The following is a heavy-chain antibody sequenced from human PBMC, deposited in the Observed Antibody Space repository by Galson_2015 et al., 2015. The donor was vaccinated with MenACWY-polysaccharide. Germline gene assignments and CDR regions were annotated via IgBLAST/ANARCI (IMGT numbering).Heavy chain of an antibody. J-gene: IGHJ4*02. CDR2: ISSSSSTI. CDR1: GFTFSSYS. CDR3: ASGGSSTSCSNFDY. V-gene: IGHV3-48*02. D-gene: IGHD2-2*01. Sequence: SLRLSCAASGFTFSSYSMNWVRQAPGKGLEWVSYISSSSSTIYYADSVKGRFTISRDNAKNSLYLQMNSLRDEDTAVYYCASGGSSTSCSNFDYWGQGTLVTVSS.